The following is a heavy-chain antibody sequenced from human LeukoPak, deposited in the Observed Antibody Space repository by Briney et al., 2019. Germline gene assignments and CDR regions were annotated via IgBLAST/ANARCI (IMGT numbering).Heavy chain of an antibody. J-gene: IGHJ3*02. CDR3: ARDLAVAGFGAFDI. Sequence: SETLSLTCTVSGGSISSYYWSWIRQPAGKGLEWIGRINTSGSTNYNPSLKSRVTMSVDTSKNQFSLKLSSVTAADTAVYYCARDLAVAGFGAFDIWGQGTMVTVSS. D-gene: IGHD6-19*01. V-gene: IGHV4-4*07. CDR1: GGSISSYY. CDR2: INTSGST.